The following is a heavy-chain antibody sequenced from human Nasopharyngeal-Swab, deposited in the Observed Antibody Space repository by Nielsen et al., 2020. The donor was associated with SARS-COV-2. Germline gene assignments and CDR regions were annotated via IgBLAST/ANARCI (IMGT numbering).Heavy chain of an antibody. CDR1: GFTFSSYW. D-gene: IGHD3-9*01. V-gene: IGHV3-7*03. Sequence: GSLKISCAASGFTFSSYWMSWVRQAPGKGLEWVANIKQDGSEKYYVDSVKGRFTISGDNAKNSLYLQMNSLRAEDTAVYYCARFDWLPYFDYWGQGTLVTVSS. CDR2: IKQDGSEK. CDR3: ARFDWLPYFDY. J-gene: IGHJ4*02.